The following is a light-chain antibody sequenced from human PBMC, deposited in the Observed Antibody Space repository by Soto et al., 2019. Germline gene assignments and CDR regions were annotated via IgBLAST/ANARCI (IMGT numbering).Light chain of an antibody. V-gene: IGKV3-20*01. CDR2: AAS. CDR3: QQYGSSPMYT. Sequence: EIVLTQSPGTLSLSPGERATLSCRASQSVSSNYLAWYQHKPGQAPRLLIYAASSMATDVPDRFSGSGSGTDFTLTISSLEPEDFAVYYCQQYGSSPMYTFGRGTKVEIK. CDR1: QSVSSNY. J-gene: IGKJ2*01.